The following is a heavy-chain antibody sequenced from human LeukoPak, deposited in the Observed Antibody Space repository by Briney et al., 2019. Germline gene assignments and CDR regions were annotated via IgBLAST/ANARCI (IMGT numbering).Heavy chain of an antibody. D-gene: IGHD4-17*01. CDR3: ARLVGDDYGDYYGMDV. J-gene: IGHJ6*02. V-gene: IGHV5-51*01. Sequence: GESLKISCKGSGYSFTSYWIGWVRQMPGKGLEWKGIIYPGDSDTRYSPSFQGQVTISADKSISTAYLQWSSLKASDTAMYYCARLVGDDYGDYYGMDVWGQGTTVTVSS. CDR2: IYPGDSDT. CDR1: GYSFTSYW.